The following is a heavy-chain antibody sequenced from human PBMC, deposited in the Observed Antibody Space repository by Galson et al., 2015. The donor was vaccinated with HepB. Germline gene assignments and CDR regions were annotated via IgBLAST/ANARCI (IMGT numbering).Heavy chain of an antibody. CDR3: ARDARYSSSEWPPVY. Sequence: SLRLSCAASGFTFSSYTMNWVRQAPGKGLEWVSFISRNRSTIYYADSVKGRFTISRDNAKNSLYLQMNSLRAEDTAVYYCARDARYSSSEWPPVYWGQGTLGTDTS. J-gene: IGHJ4*02. V-gene: IGHV3-48*04. D-gene: IGHD6-13*01. CDR2: ISRNRSTI. CDR1: GFTFSSYT.